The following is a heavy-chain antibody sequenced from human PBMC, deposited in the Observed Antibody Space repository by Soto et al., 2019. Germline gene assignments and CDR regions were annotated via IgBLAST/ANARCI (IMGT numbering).Heavy chain of an antibody. CDR3: ARRHQWLGYGMDV. J-gene: IGHJ6*02. D-gene: IGHD5-12*01. CDR2: IYYSGST. CDR1: GGSISSGGYY. V-gene: IGHV4-31*03. Sequence: SETLSLTCTVSGGSISSGGYYWSWIRQHPGKGLEWIGYIYYSGSTYYNPSLKSRVTISVDTSKNQFSLKLSSVTAADTAVYYCARRHQWLGYGMDVWGQGTTVTVSS.